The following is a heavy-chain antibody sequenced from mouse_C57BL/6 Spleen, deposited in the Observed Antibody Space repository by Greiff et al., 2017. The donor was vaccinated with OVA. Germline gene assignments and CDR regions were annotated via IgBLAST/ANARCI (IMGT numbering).Heavy chain of an antibody. Sequence: QVQLQQPGAELVKPGASVKMSCKASGYTFTSYWITWVKQRPGQGLEWIGDIYPGSGSTNYNEKFKSKATLTVDTSSSTAYMQRSSLTSEDSAVYYGEREELGRDYYAMDYWGQGTSVTVSA. D-gene: IGHD4-1*01. CDR3: EREELGRDYYAMDY. CDR1: GYTFTSYW. J-gene: IGHJ4*01. V-gene: IGHV1-55*01. CDR2: IYPGSGST.